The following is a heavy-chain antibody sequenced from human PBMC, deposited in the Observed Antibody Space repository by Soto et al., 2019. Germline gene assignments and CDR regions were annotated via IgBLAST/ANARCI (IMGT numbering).Heavy chain of an antibody. J-gene: IGHJ6*02. CDR2: IKQDGSEK. CDR1: GFTFSSYW. D-gene: IGHD5-18*01. V-gene: IGHV3-7*01. Sequence: PGGSLRLSCAASGFTFSSYWMSWVRQAPGKGLEWVANIKQDGSEKYYVDSVKGRFTISRDNAKNSLYLQMNSLRAEDTAVYYCARDRPQYTAMVQLYSFSSGMGVWCPRSTVTVS. CDR3: ARDRPQYTAMVQLYSFSSGMGV.